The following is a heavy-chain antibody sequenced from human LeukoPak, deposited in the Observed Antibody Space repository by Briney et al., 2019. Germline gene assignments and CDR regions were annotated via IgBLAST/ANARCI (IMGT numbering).Heavy chain of an antibody. CDR1: GGTFSSYA. V-gene: IGHV1-69*13. CDR3: ARDGYYQPADYYGMDV. D-gene: IGHD2-2*01. J-gene: IGHJ6*02. CDR2: IIPIFGTA. Sequence: ASVKVSCKASGGTFSSYAISWVRQAPGQGLEWMGGIIPIFGTANYAQKFQGRVTITADESTSTAYMELSSLRSEDTAVYYCARDGYYQPADYYGMDVWGQGTTVTVSS.